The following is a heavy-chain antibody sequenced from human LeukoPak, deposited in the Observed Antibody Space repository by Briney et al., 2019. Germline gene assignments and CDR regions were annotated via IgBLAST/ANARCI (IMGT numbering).Heavy chain of an antibody. Sequence: GGSLRLSCAASGFTFSNAWMNWVRQAPGKGLEWVGRIKSKTDGGTTDSAAPVKGRFTISRDDSKNTLYLQMNSLKTEDTAVYYCTTAPSYCSSTSCYRPYYYYGMDVWGQGTTVTVSS. V-gene: IGHV3-15*07. J-gene: IGHJ6*02. D-gene: IGHD2-2*02. CDR3: TTAPSYCSSTSCYRPYYYYGMDV. CDR2: IKSKTDGGTT. CDR1: GFTFSNAW.